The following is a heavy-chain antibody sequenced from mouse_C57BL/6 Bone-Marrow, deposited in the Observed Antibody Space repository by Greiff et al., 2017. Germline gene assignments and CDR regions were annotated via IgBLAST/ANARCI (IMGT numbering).Heavy chain of an antibody. J-gene: IGHJ4*01. V-gene: IGHV1-81*01. CDR1: GYTFTSYG. D-gene: IGHD1-1*01. CDR3: AIVRHEGVLLYYARDY. CDR2: IYPGSGNN. Sequence: VQLQQSGAELARPGASVKLSCKASGYTFTSYGISWVKQRTGQGLEWIGEIYPGSGNNYYNEKFKGKATLTADKSSSTAYMELRSLTSEDSAVYFCAIVRHEGVLLYYARDYWGQGTSVTVSS.